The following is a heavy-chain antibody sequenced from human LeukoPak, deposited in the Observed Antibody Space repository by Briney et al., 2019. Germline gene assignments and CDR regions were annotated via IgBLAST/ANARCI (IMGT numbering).Heavy chain of an antibody. CDR2: ISYDGSNK. J-gene: IGHJ4*02. Sequence: PGGSLRLSCAASGFTFSSYGMHWVRQAPGKGLEWVAVISYDGSNKYYADSVKGRFTISRDNSKNTLYLQMNSLRAEDTAVYYCAKVPSGIAVAEAYWGQGTLVTVSS. V-gene: IGHV3-30*18. D-gene: IGHD6-19*01. CDR1: GFTFSSYG. CDR3: AKVPSGIAVAEAY.